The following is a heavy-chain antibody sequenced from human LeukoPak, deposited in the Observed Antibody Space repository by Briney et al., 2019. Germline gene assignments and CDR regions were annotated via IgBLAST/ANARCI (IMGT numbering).Heavy chain of an antibody. V-gene: IGHV3-23*01. CDR1: GFTFSSYA. Sequence: GGSLRLSCAASGFTFSSYAMSWVRQAPGKGLEWVSAISGSGGSTYYADSVKGRFTISRDNSKNTLYLQMNSLRAEDTAVYYCATTPDSSGYYVAHWYFDLRGRGTLVTVSS. CDR2: ISGSGGST. CDR3: ATTPDSSGYYVAHWYFDL. D-gene: IGHD3-22*01. J-gene: IGHJ2*01.